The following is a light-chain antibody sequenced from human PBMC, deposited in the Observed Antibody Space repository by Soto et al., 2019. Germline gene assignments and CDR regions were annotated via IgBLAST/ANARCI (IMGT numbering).Light chain of an antibody. CDR1: QSVGTY. J-gene: IGKJ5*01. CDR3: QQYNSWPPIT. CDR2: EAS. V-gene: IGKV3-11*01. Sequence: IVFTQSASTVSLSPGERATLSCRASQSVGTYLAWYQQKPGQAPRLLIYEASNRATGISARFSGSGSGTDFTLTISRLEPEDFAVYYCQQYNSWPPITFGQGTRLEIK.